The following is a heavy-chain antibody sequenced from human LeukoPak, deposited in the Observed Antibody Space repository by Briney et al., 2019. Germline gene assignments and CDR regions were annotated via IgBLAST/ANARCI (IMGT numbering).Heavy chain of an antibody. J-gene: IGHJ5*02. V-gene: IGHV4-59*08. Sequence: SETLSLTCTVSGGSINSYYWSWIRQPPGKGLEWIGYIYYSGSTNYNPSLKSRVTISVDTSKNQFSLKLSSVTAADTAVYYCARQWELRGWFDPWGQGTLVAVSS. CDR2: IYYSGST. CDR1: GGSINSYY. CDR3: ARQWELRGWFDP. D-gene: IGHD1-26*01.